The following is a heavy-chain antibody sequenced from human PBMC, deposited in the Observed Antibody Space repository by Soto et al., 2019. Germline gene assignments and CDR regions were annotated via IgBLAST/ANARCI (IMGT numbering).Heavy chain of an antibody. CDR2: IYYNGNT. CDR3: ARGERVFRSSYLFDP. J-gene: IGHJ5*02. D-gene: IGHD6-6*01. V-gene: IGHV4-59*01. Sequence: SETLSLTCTVSCDSISNYYWNCIRQPAGKRLEWVGYIYYNGNTNYNPSLKSRVTISIDTSNNQFSLKLSSVTAADTAVYYCARGERVFRSSYLFDPWAQGTLVTV. CDR1: CDSISNYY.